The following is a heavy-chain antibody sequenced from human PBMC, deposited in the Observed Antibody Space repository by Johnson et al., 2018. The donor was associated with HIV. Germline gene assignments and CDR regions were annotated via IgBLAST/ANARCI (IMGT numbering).Heavy chain of an antibody. V-gene: IGHV3-11*01. J-gene: IGHJ3*02. Sequence: QVQLVESGGGLVQPGGSLRLSCAASGFTFGDYYMTWIRQAPGKGLEWVSYISSSGNTIYYADSVQGRFTISRDNTKNSLYLQMNSLRAEDTALYYCAKDVRGTHDAFDIWGQGTMVTVSS. CDR2: ISSSGNTI. CDR1: GFTFGDYY. CDR3: AKDVRGTHDAFDI. D-gene: IGHD3-10*02.